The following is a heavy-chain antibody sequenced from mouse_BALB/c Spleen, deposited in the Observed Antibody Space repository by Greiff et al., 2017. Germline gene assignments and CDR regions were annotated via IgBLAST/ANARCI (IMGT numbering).Heavy chain of an antibody. CDR2: ISSGSSTI. CDR1: GFTFSSFG. D-gene: IGHD1-2*01. CDR3: AREGTTATGFAY. V-gene: IGHV5-17*02. J-gene: IGHJ3*01. Sequence: DVKLQESGGGLVQPGGSRKLSCAASGFTFSSFGMHWVRQAPEKGLEWVAYISSGSSTIYYADTVKGRFTISRDNPKNTLFLQMTSLRSEDTAMYYCAREGTTATGFAYWGQGTLVTVSA.